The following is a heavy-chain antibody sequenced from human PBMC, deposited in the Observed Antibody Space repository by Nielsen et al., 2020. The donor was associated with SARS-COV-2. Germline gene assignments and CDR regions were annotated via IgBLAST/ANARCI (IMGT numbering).Heavy chain of an antibody. CDR3: ARRSDWFDP. V-gene: IGHV4-59*01. CDR1: GGSIGNYY. Sequence: SETLSLTCTVSGGSIGNYYWSWIRQPPGKGPEWIGYIHYTGITNYNPSLRSRVTISIDTSKRQVPLKMTSVTAADTAVYYCARRSDWFDPWGQGTLVTVSS. CDR2: IHYTGIT. J-gene: IGHJ5*02.